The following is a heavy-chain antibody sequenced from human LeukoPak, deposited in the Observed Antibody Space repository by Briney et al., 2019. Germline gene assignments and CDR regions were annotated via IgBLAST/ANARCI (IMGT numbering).Heavy chain of an antibody. CDR1: GFTFSSYA. CDR2: ISGSGGST. D-gene: IGHD3-9*01. V-gene: IGHV3-23*01. J-gene: IGHJ4*02. Sequence: PGGSLRLSCAASGFTFSSYAMSWVRQAPGKGLEWVSAISGSGGSTYYADSVKGRFTISRDNSKNTLYLQMNSLRAEDAAVYYCAKGRYDILTGYSVYWGQGTLVTVSS. CDR3: AKGRYDILTGYSVY.